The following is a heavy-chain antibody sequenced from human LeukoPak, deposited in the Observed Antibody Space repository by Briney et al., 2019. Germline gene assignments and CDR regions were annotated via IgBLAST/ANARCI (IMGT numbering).Heavy chain of an antibody. CDR2: ISSSNNFR. Sequence: PGGPLILSCAASGFTFSEYYMSWIRQAPGKGLEWVSYISSSNNFRNYADSVKGRFTISRDNAKNSLYLQMNSLRAEDTAVYYCARPRYYDSSGYYFDIWGQGTMVTVSS. J-gene: IGHJ3*02. CDR3: ARPRYYDSSGYYFDI. V-gene: IGHV3-11*03. CDR1: GFTFSEYY. D-gene: IGHD3-22*01.